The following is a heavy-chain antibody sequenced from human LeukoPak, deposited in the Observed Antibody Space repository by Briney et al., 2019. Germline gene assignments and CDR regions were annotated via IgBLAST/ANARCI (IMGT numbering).Heavy chain of an antibody. J-gene: IGHJ5*02. D-gene: IGHD2-2*01. CDR1: GFTLSTYS. Sequence: PGGSLRLSCAASGFTLSTYSMNWVRQAPGKGLEWVAVISYDGSNKYYADSVKGRFTISRDNSKNTLYLQMNSLRAEDTAVYYCARPAQLLSRWYWFDPWGQGTLVTVSS. V-gene: IGHV3-30*03. CDR2: ISYDGSNK. CDR3: ARPAQLLSRWYWFDP.